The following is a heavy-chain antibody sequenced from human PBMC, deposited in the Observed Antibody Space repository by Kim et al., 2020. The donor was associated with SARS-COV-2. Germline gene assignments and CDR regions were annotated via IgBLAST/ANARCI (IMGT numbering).Heavy chain of an antibody. J-gene: IGHJ1*01. V-gene: IGHV4-30-4*01. Sequence: SETLSLTCTVSGGSISSGDYYWSWIRQPPGKGLEWIGYIYYSGSTYYNPSLKSRVTISVDKSKNQFSLKLSSVTAADTAVYYCARANRRRWLQLPEYFQHWGQGTLVTVSS. CDR2: IYYSGST. CDR3: ARANRRRWLQLPEYFQH. CDR1: GGSISSGDYY. D-gene: IGHD5-12*01.